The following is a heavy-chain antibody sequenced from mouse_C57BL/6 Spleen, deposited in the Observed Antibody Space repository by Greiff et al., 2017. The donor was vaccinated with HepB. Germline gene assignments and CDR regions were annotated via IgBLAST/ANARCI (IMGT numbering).Heavy chain of an antibody. V-gene: IGHV1-81*01. CDR3: ARLKLDYYGSSYDYFDY. CDR2: IYPRSGNT. D-gene: IGHD1-1*01. Sequence: VQLQQSGAELARPGASVKLSCKASGYTFTSYGISWVKQRTGQGLEWIGEIYPRSGNTYYNEKFKGKATLTADKSSSTAYMELRSLTSEDSAVYFCARLKLDYYGSSYDYFDYWGQGTTLTVSS. J-gene: IGHJ2*01. CDR1: GYTFTSYG.